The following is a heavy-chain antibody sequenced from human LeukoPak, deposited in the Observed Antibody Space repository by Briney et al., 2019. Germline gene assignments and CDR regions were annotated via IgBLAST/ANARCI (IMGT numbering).Heavy chain of an antibody. D-gene: IGHD3-10*01. V-gene: IGHV1-2*02. J-gene: IGHJ4*02. CDR1: GYTLTGYY. Sequence: GASVKVSCKASGYTLTGYYMHWVRQAPGQGLEWMGWINLNSGGTNYAQRFQGRVTMTRDTSISTAYMELSRLRSDDTAVYYCARGAGSGSYHFDYWGQGTLVTVSS. CDR3: ARGAGSGSYHFDY. CDR2: INLNSGGT.